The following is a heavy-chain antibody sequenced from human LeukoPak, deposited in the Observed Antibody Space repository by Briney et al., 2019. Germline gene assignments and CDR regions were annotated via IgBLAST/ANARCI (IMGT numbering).Heavy chain of an antibody. CDR1: SGSISSYY. CDR3: AKADYGPYYFDY. CDR2: IYYSGST. J-gene: IGHJ4*02. Sequence: SETLSLTCTVSSGSISSYYWSWIRQPPGKGLEWIGYIYYSGSTNYNPSLKSRATISVDTSKNQFSLKLSSVTAADTAVYYCAKADYGPYYFDYWGQGTLVTVSS. V-gene: IGHV4-59*01. D-gene: IGHD4-17*01.